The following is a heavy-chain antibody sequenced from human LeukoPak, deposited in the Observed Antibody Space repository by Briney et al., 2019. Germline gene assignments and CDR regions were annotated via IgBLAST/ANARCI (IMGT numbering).Heavy chain of an antibody. V-gene: IGHV4-59*11. CDR3: GRDALVGYFSYYYMDV. J-gene: IGHJ6*03. CDR2: ISNSGST. CDR1: GGSISSHY. Sequence: SETLSLTCAVSGGSISSHYWTWIRQSPVKGLEWIGDISNSGSTSCNPSLKSRVTISIDTSKNQFSLKLSSVTAADTAVYYCGRDALVGYFSYYYMDVWGKGTTVTVSS. D-gene: IGHD2-15*01.